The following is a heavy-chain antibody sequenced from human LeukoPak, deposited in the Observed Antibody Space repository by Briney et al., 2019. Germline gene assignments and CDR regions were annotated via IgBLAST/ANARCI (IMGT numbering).Heavy chain of an antibody. CDR2: IIPIFGTA. J-gene: IGHJ6*02. CDR1: GGTFSSYP. Sequence: GASVKVSCKASGGTFSSYPISWVRQAPGQGLEWMGGIIPIFGTANYAQKFQGRVTITADESTSPAYMELSSLRSEDTAVYYCARELWFGELPRKNDYYYYGMDVWGQGTTVTVSS. CDR3: ARELWFGELPRKNDYYYYGMDV. D-gene: IGHD3-10*01. V-gene: IGHV1-69*13.